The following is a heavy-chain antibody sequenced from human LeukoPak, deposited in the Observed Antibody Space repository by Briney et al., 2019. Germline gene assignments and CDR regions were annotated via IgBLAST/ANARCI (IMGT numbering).Heavy chain of an antibody. CDR1: GGTFSSYA. CDR3: ARDRELPQQHLDY. CDR2: IIPILGIA. D-gene: IGHD1-26*01. V-gene: IGHV1-69*04. J-gene: IGHJ4*02. Sequence: SVKVSCEASGGTFSSYAISWVRQAPGQGLEWMGRIIPILGIANYAQKFQGRVTITADKSTSTAYMELSSLRSEDTAVYYCARDRELPQQHLDYWGQGTLVTVSS.